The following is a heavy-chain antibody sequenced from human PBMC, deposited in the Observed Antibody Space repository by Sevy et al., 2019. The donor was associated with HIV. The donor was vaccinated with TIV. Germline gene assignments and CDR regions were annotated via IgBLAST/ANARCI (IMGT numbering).Heavy chain of an antibody. CDR3: VHSSSHRPVHYDYYMDV. V-gene: IGHV4-4*07. CDR1: GDSMSGYY. Sequence: SETLSLTCTVSGDSMSGYYWSWIRQPAGKGLEWIGRIYTSGSTYYNPSLKSRVTLSIDTSKNQFSLRLSSVTAADTAVYFCVHSSSHRPVHYDYYMDVWGKGTSVTVSS. CDR2: IYTSGST. D-gene: IGHD2-2*01. J-gene: IGHJ6*03.